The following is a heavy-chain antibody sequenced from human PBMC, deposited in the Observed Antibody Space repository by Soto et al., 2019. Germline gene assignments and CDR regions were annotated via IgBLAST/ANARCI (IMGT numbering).Heavy chain of an antibody. CDR2: ISANGKGI. CDR1: GFTFAYYA. V-gene: IGHV3-23*01. J-gene: IGHJ4*02. CDR3: AKDRDYPRDQFHY. Sequence: GGSLRLSCTASGFTFAYYALSWVRQAPGKGLEWVSAISANGKGIYYADSVRGRFTISRDNSKNTVFLHMDSLRAEDTAVYYCAKDRDYPRDQFHYWGQGTLVTVSS. D-gene: IGHD2-2*01.